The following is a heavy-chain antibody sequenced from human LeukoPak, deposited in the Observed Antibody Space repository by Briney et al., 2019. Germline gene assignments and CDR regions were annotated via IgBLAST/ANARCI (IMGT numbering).Heavy chain of an antibody. CDR2: IYPGDSDT. CDR1: GYSFTSYW. J-gene: IGHJ3*02. CDR3: ARLGKGRLQFGDDAFDI. V-gene: IGHV5-51*01. Sequence: GESLKISCKGSGYSFTSYWIGWVRQMPGKGLEWTGIIYPGDSDTRYSPSFQGQVTISADKSISTAYLQWSSLKASDTAMYYCARLGKGRLQFGDDAFDIWGQGTMVTVSS. D-gene: IGHD5-24*01.